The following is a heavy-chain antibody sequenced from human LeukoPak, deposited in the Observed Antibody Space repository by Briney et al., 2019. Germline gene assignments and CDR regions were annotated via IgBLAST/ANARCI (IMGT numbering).Heavy chain of an antibody. D-gene: IGHD4-23*01. CDR1: GFSFSSYS. CDR2: ISYDGSYK. CDR3: ARDGRGGHNDF. Sequence: GRSLRLSCAASGFSFSSYSMHWVRQAPGKGLEWVAIISYDGSYKSYADSVKGRFTISRDNAKNSLFLQMDGLRVDDTAVYFCARDGRGGHNDFWGQGTLITVSS. V-gene: IGHV3-30*04. J-gene: IGHJ4*02.